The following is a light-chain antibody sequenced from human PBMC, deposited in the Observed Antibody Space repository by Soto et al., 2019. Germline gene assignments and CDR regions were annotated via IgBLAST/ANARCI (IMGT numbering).Light chain of an antibody. CDR1: QSVGNS. CDR2: GAS. CDR3: QQYNNWPEYT. V-gene: IGKV3-15*01. J-gene: IGKJ2*01. Sequence: VVLTQSPGTLSVSPGEGVTLSCRASQSVGNSMAWYQQKPGQAPRLLIFGASTRVTGIPARFSGSGSGTEFTLTSTSLQSDDFAVYYCQQYNNWPEYTFGPGTKLEIK.